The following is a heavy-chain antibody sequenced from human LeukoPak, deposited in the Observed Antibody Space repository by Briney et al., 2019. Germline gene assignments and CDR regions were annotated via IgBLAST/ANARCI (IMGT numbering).Heavy chain of an antibody. CDR2: INPSGGTT. Sequence: ASVKVSCKASGYTFTSYYMHWVRQAPGQGLEWMGVINPSGGTTRYAQKFQVRLTMTRDTSTSTVYMEMSSLSSEDTAVYYCARGTANFWSGYSSHFDYWGQGTLVTVSS. J-gene: IGHJ4*02. D-gene: IGHD3-3*01. V-gene: IGHV1-46*01. CDR3: ARGTANFWSGYSSHFDY. CDR1: GYTFTSYY.